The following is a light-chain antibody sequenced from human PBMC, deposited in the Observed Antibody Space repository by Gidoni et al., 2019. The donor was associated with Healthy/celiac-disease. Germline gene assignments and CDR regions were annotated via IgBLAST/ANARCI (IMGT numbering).Light chain of an antibody. V-gene: IGKV1-6*01. CDR3: LQDYNYPRT. Sequence: AIQLTQSPSSLSASVGDRVTITCRASQGIRNDLGWYQQKPGKAPKLLIYAASSLQSGVPSRFSCSGSGTDFTLTISSLQPEDFATYYCLQDYNYPRTFGQGTKVEIK. CDR1: QGIRND. J-gene: IGKJ1*01. CDR2: AAS.